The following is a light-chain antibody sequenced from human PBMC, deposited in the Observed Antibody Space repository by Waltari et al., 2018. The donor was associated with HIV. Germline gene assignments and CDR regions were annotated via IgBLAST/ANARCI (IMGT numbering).Light chain of an antibody. CDR3: CSYAGSSTLI. CDR2: EVS. Sequence: QFALTQPASVSGSPGQSITISCTGTSSDVGSYNLVSWYQQNPDKAPKLMIYEVSKRPSGVSNRFSGSKSGNTASLTISGLQAEDEAAYYCCSYAGSSTLIFGGGTKLTVL. V-gene: IGLV2-23*02. CDR1: SSDVGSYNL. J-gene: IGLJ2*01.